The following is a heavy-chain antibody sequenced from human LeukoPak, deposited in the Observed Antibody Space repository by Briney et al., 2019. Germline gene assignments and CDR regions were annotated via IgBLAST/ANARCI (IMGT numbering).Heavy chain of an antibody. CDR1: GFTFSNYA. D-gene: IGHD6-13*01. J-gene: IGHJ4*02. CDR3: ARGRIAPAPEIYY. Sequence: SGGSLRLSCAASGFTFSNYAMHWVRQAPAKGLEWVAVISYDGVHQFYAASVKGLFNISRPTTKYTLYLQMNILTPDDWAFYYCARGRIAPAPEIYYWGQGALVTVSS. CDR2: ISYDGVHQ. V-gene: IGHV3-30*01.